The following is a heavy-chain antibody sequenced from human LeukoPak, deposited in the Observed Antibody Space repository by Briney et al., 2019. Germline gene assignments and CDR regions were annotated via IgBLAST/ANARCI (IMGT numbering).Heavy chain of an antibody. CDR2: ISSDGGST. CDR3: ARDRGNSGSYWTFDY. Sequence: GGSLRLSCAASEFTFSSYRMHWVRQAPGNGLVWVSRISSDGGSTSYVDSVKGRFTISRDDAKNTLYLQMNSLRAEDTAVYYCARDRGNSGSYWTFDYWGQGTLVTVSS. J-gene: IGHJ4*02. CDR1: EFTFSSYR. V-gene: IGHV3-74*01. D-gene: IGHD1-26*01.